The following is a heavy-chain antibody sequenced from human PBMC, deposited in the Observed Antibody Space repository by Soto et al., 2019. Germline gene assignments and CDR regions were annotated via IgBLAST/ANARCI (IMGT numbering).Heavy chain of an antibody. CDR2: IYYSGST. CDR1: GGSISSSSYY. J-gene: IGHJ6*03. V-gene: IGHV4-39*01. CDR3: ARLTTKGIYYYYYYMDV. Sequence: SETLSLTCTVSGGSISSSSYYWGWIRQPPGKGLEWIGSIYYSGSTYYNPSLKSRVTISVDTSKNQFSLKLSSVTAADTAVYYCARLTTKGIYYYYYYMDVWGKGTTVTVSS. D-gene: IGHD4-4*01.